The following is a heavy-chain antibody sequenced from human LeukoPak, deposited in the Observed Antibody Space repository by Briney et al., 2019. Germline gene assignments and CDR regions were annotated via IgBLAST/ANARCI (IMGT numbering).Heavy chain of an antibody. CDR3: VRDLVRGVHPVFYFDL. D-gene: IGHD3-10*01. CDR1: GFTFSTYA. V-gene: IGHV3-23*01. CDR2: ISGSGGSI. Sequence: PGGSLRLSCAASGFTFSTYAMSWVRQAPGKGLEWVSVISGSGGSIYYADSVKGRFTISRDNAKNSLYLQMTNLSAEDTAVYFCVRDLVRGVHPVFYFDLWGRGTLVTVSS. J-gene: IGHJ2*01.